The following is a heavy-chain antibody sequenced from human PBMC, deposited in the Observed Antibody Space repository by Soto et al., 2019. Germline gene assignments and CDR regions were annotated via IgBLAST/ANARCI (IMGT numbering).Heavy chain of an antibody. J-gene: IGHJ4*02. D-gene: IGHD3-16*01. CDR1: GFTVSNNY. V-gene: IGHV3-66*01. Sequence: EEQLVESGGDLVQPGGSLRLSCAASGFTVSNNYMSWVRQAPGKGLEWVSLIYSGGSTYYADSVKGRFTISRDSSKNTLYLQMNSLRVEDTAMYYCAAYSHEGYWGKGTLVTVSS. CDR2: IYSGGST. CDR3: AAYSHEGY.